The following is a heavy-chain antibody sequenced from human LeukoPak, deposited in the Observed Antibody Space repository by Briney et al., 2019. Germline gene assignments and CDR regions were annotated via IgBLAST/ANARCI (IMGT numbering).Heavy chain of an antibody. CDR3: AGARYGDYDNY. V-gene: IGHV4-34*01. J-gene: IGHJ4*02. CDR1: GGSFSGYY. D-gene: IGHD4-17*01. CDR2: INHSGST. Sequence: SETLSLTCAVYGGSFSGYYWSWIRQPPGKGLEWIGEINHSGSTNYNPSLKSRVTISVDTSKNQFSLKLSSVTAADTAVYYCAGARYGDYDNYWGQGTLVTVSS.